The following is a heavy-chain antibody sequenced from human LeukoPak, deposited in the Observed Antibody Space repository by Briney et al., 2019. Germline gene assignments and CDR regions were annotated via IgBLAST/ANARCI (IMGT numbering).Heavy chain of an antibody. D-gene: IGHD2-21*02. Sequence: GESLKISCKGSGYSFTSYWIGWGRQMPGKGLEWMGIIYPGDSDTRYSPSFQGQVTISADKSISTAYLQWSSLKASDTAMYYCARHGESYCGGDCQIDYWGQGTLVTVSS. CDR1: GYSFTSYW. V-gene: IGHV5-51*01. CDR2: IYPGDSDT. J-gene: IGHJ4*02. CDR3: ARHGESYCGGDCQIDY.